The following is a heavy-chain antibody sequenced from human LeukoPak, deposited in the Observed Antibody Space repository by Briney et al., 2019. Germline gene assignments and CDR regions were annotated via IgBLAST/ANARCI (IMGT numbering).Heavy chain of an antibody. CDR1: GFTVSSNY. J-gene: IGHJ3*02. V-gene: IGHV3-66*01. D-gene: IGHD1-26*01. CDR3: ATQWDGGAGAFDT. Sequence: GWSLTLSCAASGFTVSSNYMSWVRQAPGKGLEWVSIIYSSRGTNYADSVKGRFTISRDNSKSTLYLQMNSLRAEDTAMYYCATQWDGGAGAFDTWGQGTMVAVSS. CDR2: IYSSRGT.